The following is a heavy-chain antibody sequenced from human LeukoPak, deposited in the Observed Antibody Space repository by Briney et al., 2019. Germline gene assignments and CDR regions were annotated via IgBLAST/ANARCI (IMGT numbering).Heavy chain of an antibody. V-gene: IGHV4-30-4*08. Sequence: SQTLSLTCTVSGGSISSGDYYWSWIRQPPGKGLEWIGYIYYSGSTYYNPSLKSRVTISVDTSKNQFSLKLSSVTAADTAVYYRARDYIVVVPAALRRYYYYYMDVWGKGTTVTVSS. CDR3: ARDYIVVVPAALRRYYYYYMDV. CDR1: GGSISSGDYY. J-gene: IGHJ6*03. D-gene: IGHD2-2*01. CDR2: IYYSGST.